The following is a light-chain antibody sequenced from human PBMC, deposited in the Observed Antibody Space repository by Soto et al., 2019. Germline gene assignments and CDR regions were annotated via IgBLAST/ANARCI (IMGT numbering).Light chain of an antibody. CDR2: DAS. CDR1: RSVRSY. Sequence: EIVLTQSPATLSLCPGERATLSCRASRSVRSYLAWYQQKPGQAPRLLIYDASNRAAGIPARFSGSGSETDFTLTISNLEPEDFAAYYCQQRYAWPPITFGQGTRLEIK. J-gene: IGKJ5*01. V-gene: IGKV3-11*01. CDR3: QQRYAWPPIT.